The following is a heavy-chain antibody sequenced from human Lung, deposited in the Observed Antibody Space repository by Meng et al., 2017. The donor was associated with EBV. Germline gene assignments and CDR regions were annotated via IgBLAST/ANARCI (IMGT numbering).Heavy chain of an antibody. CDR3: GRDQGRQLINH. D-gene: IGHD1-1*01. J-gene: IGHJ4*02. V-gene: IGHV4-4*02. CDR2: VYHRGDT. CDR1: GDSVSSDIW. Sequence: QFELQGSAPGRVKLSGTLSFTCTVSGDSVSSDIWWSWVGPPPGKGLEWIGEVYHRGDTNYNPSLRSRVVISVDRSKNQFSLNLSSVTAADTAVYYCGRDQGRQLINHWGQGTLVTVSS.